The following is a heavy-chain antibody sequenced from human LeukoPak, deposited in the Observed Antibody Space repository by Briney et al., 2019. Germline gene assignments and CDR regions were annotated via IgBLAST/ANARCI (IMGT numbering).Heavy chain of an antibody. CDR2: INPNSGGT. V-gene: IGHV1-2*02. D-gene: IGHD6-6*01. CDR1: GYTFTGYY. J-gene: IGHJ6*03. Sequence: GASVKVSCKASGYTFTGYYMHWVRQAPGQGLEWMGWINPNSGGTNYAQKFQGRVTMTRDTSISTAYMELSSLRSEDTAVYYCARGGAARGIYSYYMDVWGKGTTVTVSS. CDR3: ARGGAARGIYSYYMDV.